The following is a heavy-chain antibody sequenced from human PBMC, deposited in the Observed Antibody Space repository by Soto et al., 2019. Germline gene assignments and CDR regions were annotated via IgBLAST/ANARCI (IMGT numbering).Heavy chain of an antibody. V-gene: IGHV1-69*01. CDR2: IIPIHGTT. D-gene: IGHD3-16*01. Sequence: QIEQSGAEVRKPGSSVRVSCTPSAGSLTSYTIAWVRQAPGQGFEWMGGIIPIHGTTEYAQKFQGRVTLTADESTNTASLVVTGLTSGDTAVYYCARGWGLVSWGQGALVTVSS. CDR1: AGSLTSYT. CDR3: ARGWGLVS. J-gene: IGHJ4*02.